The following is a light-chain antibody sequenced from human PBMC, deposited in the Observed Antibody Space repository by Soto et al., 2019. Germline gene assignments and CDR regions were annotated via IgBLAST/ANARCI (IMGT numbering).Light chain of an antibody. CDR2: EVS. J-gene: IGLJ2*01. Sequence: QSVLTQPASVSGSPGQSITISCTGTSSDVGSYDLVSWYQQHPGKAPKLMIYEVSSRPSGVSNRFSGSKSANTASLTISGLQAEDEADYYCCSYAGSTTHVVFGGGTKLTVL. CDR1: SSDVGSYDL. V-gene: IGLV2-23*02. CDR3: CSYAGSTTHVV.